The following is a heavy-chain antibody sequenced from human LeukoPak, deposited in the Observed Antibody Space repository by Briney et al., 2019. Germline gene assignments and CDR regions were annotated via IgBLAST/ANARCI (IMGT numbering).Heavy chain of an antibody. Sequence: GGSLRLSCAASGFTSSSYAMSWVRQAPGKGLEWVSAISGSGDNTYFADSVKGRFTISRDNSKNTLYVQMNSLRAEDTAVYYCAKSRSSQKDYWGQGTLVTVSS. CDR3: AKSRSSQKDY. J-gene: IGHJ4*02. CDR1: GFTSSSYA. V-gene: IGHV3-23*01. D-gene: IGHD3-10*01. CDR2: ISGSGDNT.